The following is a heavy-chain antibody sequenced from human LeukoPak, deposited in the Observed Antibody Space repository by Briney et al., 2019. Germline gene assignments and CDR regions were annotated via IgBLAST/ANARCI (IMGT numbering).Heavy chain of an antibody. CDR2: INHSGST. J-gene: IGHJ4*02. Sequence: PSETLSLTCAVYGGSFSGYYWSWIRQPPGKGLEWIGEINHSGSTNYNPSLKSRVTISVDTSKNQFSLKLSSVTAADTAVYYCARGPERITIFGVVIPYYFDYWGQGTLVTVSS. CDR3: ARGPERITIFGVVIPYYFDY. D-gene: IGHD3-3*01. V-gene: IGHV4-34*01. CDR1: GGSFSGYY.